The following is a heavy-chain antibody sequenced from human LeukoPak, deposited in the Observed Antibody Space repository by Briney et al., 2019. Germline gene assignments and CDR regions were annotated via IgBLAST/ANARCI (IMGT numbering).Heavy chain of an antibody. CDR1: GITFSNYW. J-gene: IGHJ3*02. CDR3: ATEPGIGYAFDI. CDR2: INPDGSEK. V-gene: IGHV3-7*01. D-gene: IGHD2-15*01. Sequence: GGPLRLSCAASGITFSNYWTSWVRQAPGKGLEWVANINPDGSEKNYAHSVKGRFTISRDNAKNSLSLQMNSLRAEDTAVYYCATEPGIGYAFDIWGQGRMVTVSS.